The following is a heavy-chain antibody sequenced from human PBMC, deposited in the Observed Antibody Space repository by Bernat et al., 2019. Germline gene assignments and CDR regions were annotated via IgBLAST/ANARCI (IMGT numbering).Heavy chain of an antibody. J-gene: IGHJ5*02. Sequence: EVQLVESGGGLVQPGGSLRLSCAASGFTFSSYEMNWVRQAPGKGLEWVSYISSSGSTIYYADSVKGRFTISRDNAKNSLYLQMNSLRAEDTALYYCAKDPTAAAGTISDWFDPWGQGTLVTVSS. CDR2: ISSSGSTI. V-gene: IGHV3-48*03. CDR1: GFTFSSYE. CDR3: AKDPTAAAGTISDWFDP. D-gene: IGHD6-13*01.